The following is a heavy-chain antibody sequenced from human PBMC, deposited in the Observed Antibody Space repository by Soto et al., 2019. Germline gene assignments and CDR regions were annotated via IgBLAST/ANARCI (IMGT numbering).Heavy chain of an antibody. J-gene: IGHJ4*02. V-gene: IGHV1-46*03. CDR3: IGDDWGMRYSDE. Sequence: QVQLVQSGAEVKKPGASVKLSCQASEYTFTDYFIHWVRQAPGQGLEWMGLINLGGTTTTYAQKLQGILPIFGDSATRSAYMELSSLGSDDTAVYYCIGDDWGMRYSDEWGRGALVGVSS. CDR2: INLGGTTT. CDR1: EYTFTDYF. D-gene: IGHD3-16*01.